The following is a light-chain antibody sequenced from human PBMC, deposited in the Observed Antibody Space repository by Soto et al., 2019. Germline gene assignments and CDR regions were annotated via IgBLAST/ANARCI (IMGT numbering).Light chain of an antibody. V-gene: IGKV1-5*01. CDR2: DAS. J-gene: IGKJ1*01. CDR1: QSISSW. Sequence: DIQMTQSPSPLSASVGDRVPITCRASQSISSWLAWYQQKPGKAPKLLIYDASSLESGVPSRFSGSGSGTEFTLTISSLQPDDFATYYCQQYNSYSWTFGQGTKVEIK. CDR3: QQYNSYSWT.